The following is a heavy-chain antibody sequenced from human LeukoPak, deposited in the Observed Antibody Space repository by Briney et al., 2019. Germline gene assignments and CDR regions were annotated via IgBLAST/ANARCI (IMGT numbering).Heavy chain of an antibody. CDR3: ARGGNSDSSGYYRTAGDY. J-gene: IGHJ4*02. Sequence: GSRRLSCAASGFTFSSYWMSWVRQAPGKGLEWVANIKQDGSEKYYVDSVKGRFTISRDNAKNSLYLQMNSLRAEDTAVYYCARGGNSDSSGYYRTAGDYWGQGTLVTVSS. CDR1: GFTFSSYW. D-gene: IGHD3-22*01. V-gene: IGHV3-7*01. CDR2: IKQDGSEK.